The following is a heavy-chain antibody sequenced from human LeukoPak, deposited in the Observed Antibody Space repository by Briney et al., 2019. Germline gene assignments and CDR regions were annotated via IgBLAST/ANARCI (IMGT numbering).Heavy chain of an antibody. Sequence: SVKVSCKASGGTFSSYAISWVRQAPGQGLEWMGGIVPIFGTANYAQKFQGRVTITADESTSTAYMELSSLRSEDTAVYYCARGRAMVRGLAYGMDVWGQGTTVTVSS. CDR2: IVPIFGTA. J-gene: IGHJ6*02. D-gene: IGHD3-10*01. CDR3: ARGRAMVRGLAYGMDV. CDR1: GGTFSSYA. V-gene: IGHV1-69*13.